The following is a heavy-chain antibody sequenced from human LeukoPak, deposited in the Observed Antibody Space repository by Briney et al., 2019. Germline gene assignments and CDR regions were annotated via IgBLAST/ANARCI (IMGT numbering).Heavy chain of an antibody. J-gene: IGHJ4*02. V-gene: IGHV3-23*01. CDR3: AKAPQYYYGSGTSYYFDY. CDR2: ISGSGGST. CDR1: GFIFSNYA. Sequence: SGGSLRLSCAASGFIFSNYAVGWVRQAPGKGLEWVSRISGSGGSTYYADSVKGRFTISRDNSKNTLYLHMNGLRAEDTAVYYCAKAPQYYYGSGTSYYFDYWGQGTLVTVSS. D-gene: IGHD3-10*01.